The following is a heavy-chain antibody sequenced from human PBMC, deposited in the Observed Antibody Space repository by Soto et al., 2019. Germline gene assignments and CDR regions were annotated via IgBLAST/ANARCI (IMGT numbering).Heavy chain of an antibody. CDR1: GFTFSSQP. V-gene: IGHV3-23*01. CDR2: IAESGGGA. CDR3: ARGDYFDRRFDP. Sequence: GGSLRLSCAASGFTFSSQPMSWVSQAPGKGLEWVAAIAESGGGAAYVGSVEGRFTISRDNVKNSLYLQMDSLRAEDTAVYYCARGDYFDRRFDPWGQGIMVTVSS. D-gene: IGHD3-22*01. J-gene: IGHJ5*02.